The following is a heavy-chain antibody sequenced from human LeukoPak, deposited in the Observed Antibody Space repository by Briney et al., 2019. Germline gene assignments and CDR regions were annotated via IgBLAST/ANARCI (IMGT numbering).Heavy chain of an antibody. V-gene: IGHV3-21*01. CDR1: GFTFSSYS. J-gene: IGHJ3*02. Sequence: GGSLRLSCAASGFTFSSYSMNWVRQAPGKGLEWVSSISSSSSYIYYADSVKGRFTISRDNVKQSLCLQMNSLRAEDTAVYYCAGGPGDFDASDIWGQGTMVTVSS. D-gene: IGHD1-14*01. CDR2: ISSSSSYI. CDR3: AGGPGDFDASDI.